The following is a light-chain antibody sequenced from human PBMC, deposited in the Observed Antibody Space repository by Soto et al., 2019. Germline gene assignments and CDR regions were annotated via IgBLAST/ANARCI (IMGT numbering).Light chain of an antibody. CDR3: SSYAGSNNFGV. CDR1: SSDVGGYNY. Sequence: ALTQPRSTAGPPGRSITISCTGTSSDVGGYNYVSWYQQHPGKAPKLMIYEVSKRPSGVPDRFSGSKSGNTASLTVSGLQAEDEADYYCSSYAGSNNFGVFGTGTKVTVL. J-gene: IGLJ1*01. CDR2: EVS. V-gene: IGLV2-8*01.